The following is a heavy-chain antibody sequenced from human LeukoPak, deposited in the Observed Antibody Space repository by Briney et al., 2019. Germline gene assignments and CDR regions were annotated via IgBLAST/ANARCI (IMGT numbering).Heavy chain of an antibody. CDR1: GGSISSYY. D-gene: IGHD6-13*01. CDR3: ARSYSSSWYEDYFDY. J-gene: IGHJ4*02. V-gene: IGHV4-59*12. Sequence: SETLSLTCTVSGGSISSYYWSWIRQPPGKGLEWIGYIYYSGSTNYNPSLKSRVTISVDTSKNQFSLKLSSVTPEDTAVYYCARSYSSSWYEDYFDYWGQGTLVTVSS. CDR2: IYYSGST.